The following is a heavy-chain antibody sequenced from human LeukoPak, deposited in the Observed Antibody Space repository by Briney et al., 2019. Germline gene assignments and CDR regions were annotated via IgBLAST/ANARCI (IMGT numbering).Heavy chain of an antibody. CDR2: MNPNSGNT. CDR1: GYTFTSYD. CDR3: ARGKVQEYYGSGSYYNFDY. J-gene: IGHJ4*02. Sequence: ASVKVSCKASGYTFTSYDINWVRQATGQGLEWMGWMNPNSGNTGYAQKFQGRATMTRNTSISTAYMELSSLRSEDTAVYYCARGKVQEYYGSGSYYNFDYWGQGTLVTVSS. D-gene: IGHD3-10*01. V-gene: IGHV1-8*01.